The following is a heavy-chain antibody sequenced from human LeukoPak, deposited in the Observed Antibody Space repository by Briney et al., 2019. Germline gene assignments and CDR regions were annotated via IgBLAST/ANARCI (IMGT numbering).Heavy chain of an antibody. CDR3: ARRQQVDY. CDR2: ISGGGGST. J-gene: IGHJ4*02. CDR1: GFTLSSYA. D-gene: IGHD1-1*01. V-gene: IGHV3-23*01. Sequence: QPGGSLRLSCAASGFTLSSYAMTWVRQSPGKGLEGVSCISGGGGSTYYAESVKGRFTISRDNPKNTLYLQMNSLRAEDTAVYYCARRQQVDYWGQGTLVTVSS.